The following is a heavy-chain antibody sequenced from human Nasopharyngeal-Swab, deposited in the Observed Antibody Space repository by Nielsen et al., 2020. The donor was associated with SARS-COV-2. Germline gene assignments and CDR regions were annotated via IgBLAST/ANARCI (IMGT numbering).Heavy chain of an antibody. Sequence: SETLSLTCAVYGGSFSGYYWSWIRQPPGKGLEWIGEINHSGSTNYNPSLKSRVTISVDTSKNQFSLKLSSVTAADTAVYYCARIAVAALNDWYFDLWGRGTLVTVSS. D-gene: IGHD6-19*01. CDR1: GGSFSGYY. CDR3: ARIAVAALNDWYFDL. J-gene: IGHJ2*01. CDR2: INHSGST. V-gene: IGHV4-34*01.